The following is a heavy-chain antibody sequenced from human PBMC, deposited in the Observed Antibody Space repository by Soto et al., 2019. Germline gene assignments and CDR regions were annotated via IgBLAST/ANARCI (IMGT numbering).Heavy chain of an antibody. CDR1: GFTVSSNY. J-gene: IGHJ4*02. D-gene: IGHD1-26*01. CDR3: ARGIVGARLSLDF. Sequence: PGGSLSLSCAASGFTVSSNYMSWVRQAPGKGLEWVSVIYSGGSTYYADSVKGRFTISRGNSKNTLYLQMNSLRAEDTAVYYCARGIVGARLSLDFWGQGTLVTVSS. V-gene: IGHV3-66*01. CDR2: IYSGGST.